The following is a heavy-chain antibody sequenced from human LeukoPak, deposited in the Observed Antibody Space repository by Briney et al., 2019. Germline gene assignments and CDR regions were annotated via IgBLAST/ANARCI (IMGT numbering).Heavy chain of an antibody. J-gene: IGHJ2*01. D-gene: IGHD3-3*01. Sequence: SETLSLTCTVSGGSISSSSYYWGWIRQPPGKGLEWIGSIYYSGSTYYNPSLKSRVTISVDTSKNQFSLKLSSVTAADTAVYYFARHQSGWEWLFHHCYFDIWGRRTLVTVSS. V-gene: IGHV4-39*01. CDR1: GGSISSSSYY. CDR3: ARHQSGWEWLFHHCYFDI. CDR2: IYYSGST.